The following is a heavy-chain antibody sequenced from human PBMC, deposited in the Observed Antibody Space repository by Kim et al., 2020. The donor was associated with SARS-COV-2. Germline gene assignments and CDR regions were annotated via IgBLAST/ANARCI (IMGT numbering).Heavy chain of an antibody. CDR2: IYYSGST. D-gene: IGHD3-22*01. J-gene: IGHJ4*02. Sequence: SETLSLTCTVSGGSISSGDYYWSWIRQPPGKGLEWIGYIYYSGSTYYNPSLKSRVTISVDTSKNQFSLKLSSVTAADTAVYYCARETVVVPTHAFDYWGQGTLVPVSS. V-gene: IGHV4-30-4*01. CDR3: ARETVVVPTHAFDY. CDR1: GGSISSGDYY.